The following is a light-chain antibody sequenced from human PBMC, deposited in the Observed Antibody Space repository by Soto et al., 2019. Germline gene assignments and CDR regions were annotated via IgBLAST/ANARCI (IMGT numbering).Light chain of an antibody. CDR3: QQYGDSPRT. V-gene: IGKV3-20*01. J-gene: IGKJ1*01. CDR1: QSVSRNY. Sequence: EIVLTQSPGTLSLSPGERATLSCRASQSVSRNYLAWYQQRPGQAPRLLIYDAFNRATGIPDRFSGRGSGTGFTLTISRLEPEDFAVYYCQQYGDSPRTFGQGTKVEIK. CDR2: DAF.